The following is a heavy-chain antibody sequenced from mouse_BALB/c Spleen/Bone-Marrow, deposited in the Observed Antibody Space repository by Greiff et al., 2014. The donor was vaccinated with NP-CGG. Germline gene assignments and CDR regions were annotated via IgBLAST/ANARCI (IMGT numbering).Heavy chain of an antibody. J-gene: IGHJ2*01. Sequence: EVKVVESGAELVKPGASVKLSCTASGFNIKDTYMHWVKQRPEQGLEWIGRIDPANGNTKYDPKFQGKATITADTSSNTAYLQLSSLTSEDTAVYYCARYYYGSSYFDYWGQGTTLTVFS. CDR3: ARYYYGSSYFDY. CDR1: GFNIKDTY. CDR2: IDPANGNT. V-gene: IGHV14-3*02. D-gene: IGHD1-1*01.